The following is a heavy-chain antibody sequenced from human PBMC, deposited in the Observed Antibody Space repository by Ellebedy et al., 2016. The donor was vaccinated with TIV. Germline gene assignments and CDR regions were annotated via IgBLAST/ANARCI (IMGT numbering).Heavy chain of an antibody. Sequence: SGPTLVKPTQTLTLTCIFSGFSLNPSSVGVAWIRQPPGEALEWLALIYGYNDKRYTPSLKTRLTITKSTSKNQVALTMTNMDPIDTDTYFCARYTALLGCGTWFDPWGQGTLVAVSS. CDR2: IYGYNDK. CDR1: GFSLNPSSVG. D-gene: IGHD7-27*01. CDR3: ARYTALLGCGTWFDP. J-gene: IGHJ5*02. V-gene: IGHV2-5*01.